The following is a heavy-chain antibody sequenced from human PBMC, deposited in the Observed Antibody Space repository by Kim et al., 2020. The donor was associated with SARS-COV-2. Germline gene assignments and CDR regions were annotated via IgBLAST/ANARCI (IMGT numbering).Heavy chain of an antibody. J-gene: IGHJ4*02. CDR3: YPGHYSNY. CDR2: DVREK. V-gene: IGHV3-7*01. Sequence: DVREKNYVDSVKSRFPISKDNARYSLYLQMNSLRVEDTAVYYCYPGHYSNYWGQGTLVTVSS.